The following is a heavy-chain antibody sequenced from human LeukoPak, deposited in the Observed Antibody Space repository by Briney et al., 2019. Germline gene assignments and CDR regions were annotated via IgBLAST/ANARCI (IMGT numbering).Heavy chain of an antibody. J-gene: IGHJ3*02. CDR1: GFTFSTYW. Sequence: GGSLRLSCAASGFTFSTYWMHWVRQAPGEGPVWVSRINPDGSTTTYADSVKGRFTISRDNAKNTLYLQMNSLRAEDTAVYYCASSGVDTAMEDAFDIWGQGTMVTVSS. D-gene: IGHD5-18*01. V-gene: IGHV3-74*01. CDR2: INPDGSTT. CDR3: ASSGVDTAMEDAFDI.